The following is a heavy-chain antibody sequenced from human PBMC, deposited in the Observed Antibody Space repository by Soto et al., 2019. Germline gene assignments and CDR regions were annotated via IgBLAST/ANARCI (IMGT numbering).Heavy chain of an antibody. CDR2: IYYSGST. Sequence: SETLSLTCTVSGGYISSGGYYWSWIRQHPGKGLEWIGYIYYSGSTYYNPSLKSRVTISVDTSKNQFSLKLSSVTAADTAVYYCARGRLRYFDWLLLGFDYWGQGTLVTVSS. CDR1: GGYISSGGYY. D-gene: IGHD3-9*01. J-gene: IGHJ4*02. V-gene: IGHV4-31*03. CDR3: ARGRLRYFDWLLLGFDY.